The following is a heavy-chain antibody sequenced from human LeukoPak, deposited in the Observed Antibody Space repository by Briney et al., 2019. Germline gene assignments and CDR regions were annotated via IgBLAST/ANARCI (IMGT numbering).Heavy chain of an antibody. CDR1: GGSISSSNYY. V-gene: IGHV4-39*07. Sequence: SETLSLTCTVSGGSISSSNYYWGWIRQPPGKGLEWIGSIYHSGSTYYNPSLKSRVTISVDTSKNQFSLKLSSVTAADTAVYYCARHYCSGGSCYPQLNWFDPWGQGTLVTVSS. CDR2: IYHSGST. D-gene: IGHD2-15*01. CDR3: ARHYCSGGSCYPQLNWFDP. J-gene: IGHJ5*02.